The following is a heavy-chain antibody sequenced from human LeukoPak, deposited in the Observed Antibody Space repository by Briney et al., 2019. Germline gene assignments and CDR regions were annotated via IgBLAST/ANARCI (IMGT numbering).Heavy chain of an antibody. D-gene: IGHD2-21*02. CDR1: GFTFSSYA. J-gene: IGHJ4*02. Sequence: GGSLRLSCAASGFTFSSYAMSWVRQAPGKGLEWVSAISGGGGSTYYADSVKGRFTNSRDNSKNTLYLQMNSLRAEDTAVYYCAKATSSGLRGYFDYWGQGTLVTVSS. CDR2: ISGGGGST. CDR3: AKATSSGLRGYFDY. V-gene: IGHV3-23*01.